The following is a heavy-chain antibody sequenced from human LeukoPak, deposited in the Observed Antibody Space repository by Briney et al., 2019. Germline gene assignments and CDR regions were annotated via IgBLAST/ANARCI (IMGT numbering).Heavy chain of an antibody. CDR1: GFTVSRNY. Sequence: GGSLRLSCAASGFTVSRNYMSWVRQAPGKGLEWVSYISSSSSTIYYADSVKGRFTISRDNAKNSPYLQMNSLRDEDTAVYYCARESRYSSSWIPDYWGQGTLVTVSS. J-gene: IGHJ4*02. CDR3: ARESRYSSSWIPDY. V-gene: IGHV3-48*02. D-gene: IGHD6-13*01. CDR2: ISSSSSTI.